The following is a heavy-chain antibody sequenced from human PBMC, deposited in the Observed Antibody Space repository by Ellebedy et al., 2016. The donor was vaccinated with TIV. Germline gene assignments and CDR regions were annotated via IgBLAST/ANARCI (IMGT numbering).Heavy chain of an antibody. CDR2: LSSDGSNK. Sequence: GESLKISXVASGFTFRSHGIYWVRQAPGKGLEWAAVLSSDGSNKYYADSVKGRFTISRDNSKNTLYLQMNSLRADDMAVYYSARGGSSGSSDYWGQGTLVTVSS. CDR1: GFTFRSHG. V-gene: IGHV3-30*03. J-gene: IGHJ4*02. CDR3: ARGGSSGSSDY. D-gene: IGHD3-10*01.